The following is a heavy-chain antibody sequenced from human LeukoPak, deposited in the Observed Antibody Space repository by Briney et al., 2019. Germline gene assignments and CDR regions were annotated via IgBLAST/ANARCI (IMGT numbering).Heavy chain of an antibody. CDR2: INHSGST. CDR1: GGSFSGYY. V-gene: IGHV4-34*01. Sequence: PSETLSLTCAVYGGSFSGYYWSWIRQPPGKGLEWIGDINHSGSTNYNPSLKSRVTISVDTSKNQFSLKLSSVTAADTAVYYCARHLLRYFDWLPNWFDPWGQGTLVTVSS. J-gene: IGHJ5*02. CDR3: ARHLLRYFDWLPNWFDP. D-gene: IGHD3-9*01.